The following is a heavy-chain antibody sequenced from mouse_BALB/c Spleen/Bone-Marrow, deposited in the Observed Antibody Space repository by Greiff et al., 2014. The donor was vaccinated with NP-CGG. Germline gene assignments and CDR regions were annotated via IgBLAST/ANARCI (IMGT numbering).Heavy chain of an antibody. V-gene: IGHV14-3*02. CDR2: IDPANGNT. D-gene: IGHD1-1*01. Sequence: EVQLQESGAELVKPGASVKLSCTASGFNIKDTDMHWEKQRPEQGLEWIGRIDPANGNTKYDPKFQGKATITADTSSNTAYLQLSSLTSEDTAVYYCARYYYGSSYFDYWGQGTTLTVSS. CDR3: ARYYYGSSYFDY. J-gene: IGHJ2*01. CDR1: GFNIKDTD.